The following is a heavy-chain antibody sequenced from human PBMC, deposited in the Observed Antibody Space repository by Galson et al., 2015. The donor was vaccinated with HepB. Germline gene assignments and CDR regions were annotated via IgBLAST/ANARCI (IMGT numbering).Heavy chain of an antibody. D-gene: IGHD3-10*01. CDR2: IKSKTDGGTT. CDR3: TTTYYYGSGSYYLFDY. Sequence: SLRLSCAASGFTFSNAWMSWVRQAPGKGLEWVGRIKSKTDGGTTDYAAPVKGRFTISRDDSKNTLYLQMNSLKTEDTAVYYCTTTYYYGSGSYYLFDYWGQGTLVTVSS. J-gene: IGHJ4*02. CDR1: GFTFSNAW. V-gene: IGHV3-15*01.